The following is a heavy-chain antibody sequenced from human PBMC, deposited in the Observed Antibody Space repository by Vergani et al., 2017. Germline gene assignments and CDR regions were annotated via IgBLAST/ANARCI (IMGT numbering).Heavy chain of an antibody. Sequence: QVQLVQSGAELKRPGSSVKVSCKASGDTFSSFAFSWVRQAPGQGLEWIGGIIPIFRTSNYAQKFQGRVTLTADESTSTAYMELSSLTSEDTAVYFCARDPTSRGYDLEGELGGPQDYHYYYMDVWGKGTTVTVSS. CDR3: ARDPTSRGYDLEGELGGPQDYHYYYMDV. V-gene: IGHV1-69*01. J-gene: IGHJ6*03. CDR1: GDTFSSFA. CDR2: IIPIFRTS. D-gene: IGHD5-12*01.